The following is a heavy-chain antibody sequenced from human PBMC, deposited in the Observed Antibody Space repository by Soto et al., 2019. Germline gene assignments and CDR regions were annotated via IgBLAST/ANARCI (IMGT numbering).Heavy chain of an antibody. V-gene: IGHV3-66*01. CDR2: IQSGGTT. CDR1: GFTVSSKY. CDR3: ARDDILCSGGSCYGVHVDV. J-gene: IGHJ6*04. D-gene: IGHD2-15*01. Sequence: EVQLVESGGGLVQPGGSLRLSCAASGFTVSSKYMSWVRQAPGKGLEWVSLIQSGGTTYYADSVKGRLTISRDSSKNMLHLQMDSMRDEDTAVDYCARDDILCSGGSCYGVHVDVWGKGTTVTVSS.